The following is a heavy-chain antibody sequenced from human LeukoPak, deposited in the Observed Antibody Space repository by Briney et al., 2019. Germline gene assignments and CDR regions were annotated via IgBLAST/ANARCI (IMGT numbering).Heavy chain of an antibody. Sequence: SQTLSLTCTVSGGSISSGSYYWRWIRQPAGKGLEWIGRIYTSGSTNYNPSLKSRVTISVDTSKNQFSLKLSSVTDADTSVYYCASASSGYYYVGAGAFDIWGQGTMVTVSS. CDR3: ASASSGYYYVGAGAFDI. V-gene: IGHV4-61*02. CDR2: IYTSGST. J-gene: IGHJ3*02. CDR1: GGSISSGSYY. D-gene: IGHD3-22*01.